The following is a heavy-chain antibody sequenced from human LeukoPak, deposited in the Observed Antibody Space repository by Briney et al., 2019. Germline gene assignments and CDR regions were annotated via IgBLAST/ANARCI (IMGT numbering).Heavy chain of an antibody. CDR1: GYTFTSYG. CDR2: ISAYNGNI. V-gene: IGHV1-18*01. J-gene: IGHJ4*02. Sequence: ASVKVSCKASGYTFTSYGISWVRQAPGQGLEWMGWISAYNGNINYAQKLQGRVTMTTDTSTSTAYMELRSMRSDDTAVYYCARDVSLIAARPRFVDYWGQGILVTVSS. D-gene: IGHD6-6*01. CDR3: ARDVSLIAARPRFVDY.